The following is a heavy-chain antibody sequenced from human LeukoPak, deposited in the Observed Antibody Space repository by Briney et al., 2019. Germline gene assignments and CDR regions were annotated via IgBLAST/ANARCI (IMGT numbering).Heavy chain of an antibody. Sequence: ASVKVSCKASGYTFTSYYMHWVRQAPGQGLEWMGWVSAYNGNTNYAQKLQGRVTMTTDTSTSTAYMELRSLRSDDTAVYYCARDLENWNDDNNWFDPWGQGTLVTVSS. CDR3: ARDLENWNDDNNWFDP. J-gene: IGHJ5*02. CDR1: GYTFTSYY. V-gene: IGHV1-18*04. CDR2: VSAYNGNT. D-gene: IGHD1-1*01.